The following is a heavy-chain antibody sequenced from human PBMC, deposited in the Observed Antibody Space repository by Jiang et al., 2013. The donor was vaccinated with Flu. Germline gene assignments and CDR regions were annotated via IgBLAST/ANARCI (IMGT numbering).Heavy chain of an antibody. J-gene: IGHJ6*03. D-gene: IGHD2-15*01. CDR3: ARVPYCSGGSCYLPEYYYYMDV. CDR1: RHFSSYA. Sequence: QLVESGAEVKKPGSSVKVSCKALRHFSSYAISWVRQAPGQGLEWMGGIIPIFGTANYAQKFQGRVTITADESTSTAYMELSSLRSEDTAVYYCARVPYCSGGSCYLPEYYYYMDVWGKGTTVTVSS. CDR2: IIPIFGTA. V-gene: IGHV1-69*01.